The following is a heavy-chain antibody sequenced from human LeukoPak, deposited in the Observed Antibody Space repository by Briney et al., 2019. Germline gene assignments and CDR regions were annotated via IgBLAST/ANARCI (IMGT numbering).Heavy chain of an antibody. CDR1: GFTLSNYW. J-gene: IGHJ6*03. V-gene: IGHV3-21*01. CDR2: ISSSSSYI. Sequence: GGSLRLSCAASGFTLSNYWMSWVRQAPGKGLEWVSSISSSSSYIFYADSVKGRFTISRDNAKNSLYLQMNSLRAEDTAVYYCARRYYDFWSGYDLYYMDVWGKGTTVTVSS. CDR3: ARRYYDFWSGYDLYYMDV. D-gene: IGHD3-3*01.